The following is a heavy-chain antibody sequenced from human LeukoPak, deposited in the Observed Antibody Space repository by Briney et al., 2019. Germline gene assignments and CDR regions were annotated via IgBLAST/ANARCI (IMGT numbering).Heavy chain of an antibody. CDR1: GGSISSSSYY. CDR2: IYYSGST. J-gene: IGHJ5*02. Sequence: PSETLSLTCTVSGGSISSSSYYWGWLRQPPGKGLEWIGSIYYSGSTYYNPSLKSRVTISADTSKNQFSLKLSSVTAADTAVYYCARDSRGPNWNERGLFDPWGQGTLVTVSS. V-gene: IGHV4-39*07. CDR3: ARDSRGPNWNERGLFDP. D-gene: IGHD1-1*01.